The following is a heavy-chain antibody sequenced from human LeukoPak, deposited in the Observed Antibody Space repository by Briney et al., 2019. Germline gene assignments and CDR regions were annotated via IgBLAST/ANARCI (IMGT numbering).Heavy chain of an antibody. CDR3: ARGRGSSWYDY. CDR2: IYHSGST. CDR1: GYSISSGYY. D-gene: IGHD6-13*01. V-gene: IGHV4-38-2*01. Sequence: SETLSLTCAVSGYSISSGYYWGWIRQPPGKGLEWIGSIYHSGSTYYNPSLKSRVTISVDTSKNQFSLKLSSVIAADTAVYYCARGRGSSWYDYWGQGTLVTVSS. J-gene: IGHJ4*02.